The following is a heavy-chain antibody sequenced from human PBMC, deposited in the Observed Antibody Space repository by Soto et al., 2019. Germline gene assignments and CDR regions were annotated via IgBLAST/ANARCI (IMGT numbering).Heavy chain of an antibody. Sequence: GESLKISCKGSGYSFTSYWISWVRQMPGKGLEWMGRIDPSDSYTNYSPSFQGHVTISADKSISTAYLQWSGLKASDTAMYYCSSNLLGITGTKDAFDIWGQGTMVTVSS. D-gene: IGHD1-7*01. J-gene: IGHJ3*02. CDR3: SSNLLGITGTKDAFDI. V-gene: IGHV5-10-1*01. CDR1: GYSFTSYW. CDR2: IDPSDSYT.